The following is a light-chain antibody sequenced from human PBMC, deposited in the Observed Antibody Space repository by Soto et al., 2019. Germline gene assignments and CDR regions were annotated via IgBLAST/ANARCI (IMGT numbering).Light chain of an antibody. CDR2: EGN. J-gene: IGLJ1*01. Sequence: QSALTQPASVSGSPGQSITISCTGTSSDVGSYNLVSWYQQHPGKAPKLIIYEGNKRPSGVSNRFSGSKSGNTASLTISGLQAEDEADYYFYPYASSDTYVFGTGTKLTVL. V-gene: IGLV2-23*01. CDR1: SSDVGSYNL. CDR3: YPYASSDTYV.